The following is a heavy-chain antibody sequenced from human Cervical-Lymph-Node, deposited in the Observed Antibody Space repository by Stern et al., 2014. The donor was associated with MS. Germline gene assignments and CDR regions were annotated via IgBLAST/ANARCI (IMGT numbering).Heavy chain of an antibody. CDR1: GGTFSSSYA. CDR2: IIPILGLA. D-gene: IGHD2-15*01. V-gene: IGHV1-69*09. CDR3: ARGVVSNRAAATLHNLFDP. Sequence: VQLVQSGAEVKKPGSSMNVSCKTSGGTFSSSYAITWMRQPPGQGLEWMGRIIPILGLANYAQKFQGRVTITADTSTSTTYMELSSLRSEDTAVYYCARGVVSNRAAATLHNLFDPWGQGTLVTVSS. J-gene: IGHJ5*02.